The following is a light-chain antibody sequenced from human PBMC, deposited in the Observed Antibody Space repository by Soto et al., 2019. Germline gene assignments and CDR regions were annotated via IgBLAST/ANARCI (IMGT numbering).Light chain of an antibody. CDR3: QQYGNSPFT. CDR2: VAS. V-gene: IGKV3-20*01. Sequence: IVMTQSPGTLSLSPGERATLSCRASQSVASTYLAWYQQKPGQAPRLLIYVASSRATGIPDRFSGSGSGTDFTLSISRLEPEDFALYYCQQYGNSPFTFGPGTKVDIK. CDR1: QSVASTY. J-gene: IGKJ3*01.